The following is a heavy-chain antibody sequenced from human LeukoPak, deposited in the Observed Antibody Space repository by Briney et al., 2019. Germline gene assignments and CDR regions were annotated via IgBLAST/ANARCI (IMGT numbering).Heavy chain of an antibody. CDR1: GYSFSDYF. D-gene: IGHD6-13*01. Sequence: ASVKVSFKASGYSFSDYFVHWVRQAPGLGLEWMGWISPNSGDTNYAPKFQGRVTMTKDTSINTAYMDLTSLTSDDTAVYYCARVKWDDSSSWYFDYWGQGTLVTVSS. V-gene: IGHV1-2*02. CDR2: ISPNSGDT. J-gene: IGHJ4*02. CDR3: ARVKWDDSSSWYFDY.